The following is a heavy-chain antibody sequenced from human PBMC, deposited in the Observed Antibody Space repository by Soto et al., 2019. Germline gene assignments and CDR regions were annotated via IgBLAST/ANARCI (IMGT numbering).Heavy chain of an antibody. Sequence: DVQLEESGGALVQPGRSLRLSCAASGFTCDDYAMHWVRQVLGKGLAWVSSISWNSGNIGYADSVKGRFTTSRHNAKNSLYVQMTCLSPEDTALYYCVRSKGGYSYGPPFDYWGQGTLVTVSS. V-gene: IGHV3-9*01. CDR2: ISWNSGNI. D-gene: IGHD5-18*01. CDR1: GFTCDDYA. J-gene: IGHJ4*02. CDR3: VRSKGGYSYGPPFDY.